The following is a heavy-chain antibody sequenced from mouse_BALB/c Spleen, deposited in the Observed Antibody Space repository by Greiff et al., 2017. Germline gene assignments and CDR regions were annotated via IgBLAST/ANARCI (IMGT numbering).Heavy chain of an antibody. D-gene: IGHD2-1*01. CDR1: GYTFTSYW. J-gene: IGHJ2*01. CDR2: INPSTGYT. Sequence: VQLQESGAELAKPGASVKMSCKASGYTFTSYWMHWVKQRPGQGLEWIGYINPSTGYTEYNQKFKDKATLTADKSSSTAYMQLSSLTSEDSAVYYCAIGGNPFDYWGQGTTLTVSS. V-gene: IGHV1-7*01. CDR3: AIGGNPFDY.